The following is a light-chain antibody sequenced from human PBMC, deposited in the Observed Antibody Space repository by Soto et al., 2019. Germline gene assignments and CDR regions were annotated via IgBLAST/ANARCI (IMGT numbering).Light chain of an antibody. V-gene: IGLV2-14*01. CDR2: EVS. J-gene: IGLJ2*01. Sequence: QSALTQPASVXXXXGQSITISCTGTSSDVGGYNYVSWYQQHPGKAPKLMIYEVSNRPSGVSNRFSGSKSGNTASLTISGLQAEDEADYYCSSYTSSSTLVFGGGTQLTVL. CDR1: SSDVGGYNY. CDR3: SSYTSSSTLV.